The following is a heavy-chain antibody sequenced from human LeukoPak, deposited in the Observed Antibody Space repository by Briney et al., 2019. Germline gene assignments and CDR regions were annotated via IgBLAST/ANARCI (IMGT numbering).Heavy chain of an antibody. J-gene: IGHJ4*02. Sequence: GGSLRLSCAASGFTVSSNYMSWVRQAPGKGLEWVSVIYSGGSTYYADSVKGQFTISRDNSKNTLYLQMNSLRAEDTAVYYCARVSVVPAAFDYWGQGTLVTVSS. CDR2: IYSGGST. CDR3: ARVSVVPAAFDY. V-gene: IGHV3-66*02. D-gene: IGHD2-2*01. CDR1: GFTVSSNY.